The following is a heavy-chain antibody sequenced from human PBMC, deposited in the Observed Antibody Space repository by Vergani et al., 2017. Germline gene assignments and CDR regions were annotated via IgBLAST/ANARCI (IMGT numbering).Heavy chain of an antibody. Sequence: QAQLQESGPGLVKPSETLSLTCHVFGFSVTDYNCNWIRQAPGKGLEWIGSLSTTGGATHASHNPSLKGRVSISVDTSKSQFSLRLTSLTAADSAIYYCGWDTHSWQRSDRWGQGLLVSVSS. J-gene: IGHJ5*02. CDR2: LSTTGGA. D-gene: IGHD6-13*01. V-gene: IGHV4-59*02. CDR3: GWDTHSWQRSDR. CDR1: GFSVTDYN.